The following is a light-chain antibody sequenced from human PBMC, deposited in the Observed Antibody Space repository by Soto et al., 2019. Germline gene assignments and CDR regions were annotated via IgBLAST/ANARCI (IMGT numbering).Light chain of an antibody. CDR2: DAS. Sequence: DIHLTQSPSTLSASAGDRVTITCRPSQSIGRLLAWYQQRPGKAPQLLILDASTLESGVPPRFSGSGSGTEFTLTITSLQPEDFATYYCQHYNSYLGTFGQGTKLEIK. J-gene: IGKJ2*01. V-gene: IGKV1-5*01. CDR3: QHYNSYLGT. CDR1: QSIGRL.